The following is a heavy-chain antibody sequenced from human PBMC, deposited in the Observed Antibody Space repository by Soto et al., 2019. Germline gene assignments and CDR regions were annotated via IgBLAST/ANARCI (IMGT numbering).Heavy chain of an antibody. J-gene: IGHJ4*02. D-gene: IGHD2-15*01. CDR1: GFTFSTYA. CDR2: ISADGFGT. V-gene: IGHV3-23*01. Sequence: GGSLRLSCTPSGFTFSTYAMNWVRQAPGKGLEWVSAISADGFGTYYAASVKGRFTVSRDNSKNTLYLQMNSLRVEDTAAYYCAKIMATSATGHWGQGTLVTVSS. CDR3: AKIMATSATGH.